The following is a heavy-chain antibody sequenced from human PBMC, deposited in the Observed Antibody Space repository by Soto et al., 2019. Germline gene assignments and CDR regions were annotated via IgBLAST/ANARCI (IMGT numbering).Heavy chain of an antibody. J-gene: IGHJ4*02. D-gene: IGHD5-18*01. V-gene: IGHV3-30*03. CDR2: ISYDSTKT. CDR1: GFTFNSYG. CDR3: GRGGSDSPMAPGY. Sequence: GGSLRLSCAASGFTFNSYGMHWVRQGPGNGLEWVAFISYDSTKTYYADSVKGRFTISRDNAKNTLYLQMNSLRAEDTAVFYCGRGGSDSPMAPGYWGQGTLVTVSS.